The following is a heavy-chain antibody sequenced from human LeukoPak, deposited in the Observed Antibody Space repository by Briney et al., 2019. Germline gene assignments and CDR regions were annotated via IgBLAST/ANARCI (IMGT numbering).Heavy chain of an antibody. CDR2: VWSDGNGK. Sequence: PGGSLRLSCAASGFTFSTYGMHWVRQAPGKGLEWVALVWSDGNGKFYADSVKGRFTISRDNSKNTLYLQMNSLRAEDTAVYYCVSVLTVTSDSWGQGTLVTVSS. D-gene: IGHD4-17*01. V-gene: IGHV3-33*01. J-gene: IGHJ4*02. CDR3: VSVLTVTSDS. CDR1: GFTFSTYG.